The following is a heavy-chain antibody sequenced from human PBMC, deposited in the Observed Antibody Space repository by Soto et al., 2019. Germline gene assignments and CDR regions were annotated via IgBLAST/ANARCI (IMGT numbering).Heavy chain of an antibody. CDR3: ARGMGPRAFDI. CDR2: IWYDGSNK. V-gene: IGHV3-33*01. Sequence: RSLRLSCAASGFTVSSYGMHWVRQAPGKGLEWVAVIWYDGSNKYYADSVKGRFTISRDNSKNTLYLQMNSLRAEDTAVYYCARGMGPRAFDIWGQGTMVTVS. D-gene: IGHD2-8*01. CDR1: GFTVSSYG. J-gene: IGHJ3*02.